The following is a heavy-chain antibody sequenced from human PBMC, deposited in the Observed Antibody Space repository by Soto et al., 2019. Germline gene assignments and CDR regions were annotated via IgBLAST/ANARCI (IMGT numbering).Heavy chain of an antibody. CDR3: AREDRDRETGLVPAAIDGMDV. D-gene: IGHD2-2*01. CDR1: VGTFSRYS. CDR2: IIPIFGIA. J-gene: IGHJ6*02. Sequence: QVQLVQSGAEVKKPGSSVKVSCKASVGTFSRYSITWVRQAPGHGLEWIGRIIPIFGIASYAQKFQGRVTITADESTSTAYMELSSLRSDATAVYYCAREDRDRETGLVPAAIDGMDVWGQGTTVTVSS. V-gene: IGHV1-69*08.